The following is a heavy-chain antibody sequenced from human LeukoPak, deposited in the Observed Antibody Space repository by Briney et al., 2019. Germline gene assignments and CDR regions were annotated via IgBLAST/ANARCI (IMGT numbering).Heavy chain of an antibody. Sequence: GASVKVSCKASGYTFTSYYMHWVRQAPGQGLEWMGIINPSGGSTSYAQKFQGRVTMTRDMSTSTVYMELSSLRSEDTAVYYCATVPYYDNNGYYFDYWGQGTLVTVSS. J-gene: IGHJ4*02. V-gene: IGHV1-46*01. CDR3: ATVPYYDNNGYYFDY. D-gene: IGHD3-22*01. CDR1: GYTFTSYY. CDR2: INPSGGST.